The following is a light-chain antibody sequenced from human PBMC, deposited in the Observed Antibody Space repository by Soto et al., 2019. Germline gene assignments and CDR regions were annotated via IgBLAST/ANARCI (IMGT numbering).Light chain of an antibody. CDR3: TSYTTDTDLV. CDR1: SSDVGTYNY. CDR2: EVS. Sequence: QSALTQPASVSGSPGQSITISCTGTSSDVGTYNYVSWYQHHPGKAPKLIIYEVSNRPSGVSNRFSGSKSGSTASLTISGLQAEDEADYHRTSYTTDTDLVFGTGTKVTVL. V-gene: IGLV2-14*01. J-gene: IGLJ1*01.